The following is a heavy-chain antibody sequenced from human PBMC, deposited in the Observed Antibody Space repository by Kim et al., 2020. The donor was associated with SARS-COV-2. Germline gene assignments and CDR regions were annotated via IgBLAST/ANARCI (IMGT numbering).Heavy chain of an antibody. CDR1: GFTFSSYG. CDR2: IWYDGSNK. CDR3: ARDLSPYDSSGYTKYY. J-gene: IGHJ4*01. D-gene: IGHD3-22*01. V-gene: IGHV3-33*01. Sequence: GGSLRLSCAASGFTFSSYGIHWVRQAPGKGLEWVAVIWYDGSNKYYADSVKGRFTISRDNSKNTLYLQMNSLRAEDTAVYYCARDLSPYDSSGYTKYYWG.